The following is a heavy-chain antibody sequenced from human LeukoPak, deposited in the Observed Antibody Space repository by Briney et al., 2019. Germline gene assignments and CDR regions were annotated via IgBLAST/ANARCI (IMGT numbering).Heavy chain of an antibody. D-gene: IGHD3-3*02. CDR3: ARHLWEVVDGGTIRVYAFDI. J-gene: IGHJ3*02. CDR1: GGSISSGGYY. Sequence: SQTLSLTCTVSGGSISSGGYYWSWIRQPPGKGLEWIGYIYHSGSTYSNPSLKSRVTISVDRSKNQFSLNLSSVTAADTAVYYCARHLWEVVDGGTIRVYAFDIWGQGTMVTVSS. CDR2: IYHSGST. V-gene: IGHV4-30-2*01.